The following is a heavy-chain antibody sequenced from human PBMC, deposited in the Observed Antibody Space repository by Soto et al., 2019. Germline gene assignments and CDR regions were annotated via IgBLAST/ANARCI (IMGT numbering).Heavy chain of an antibody. CDR3: VRKYPGTRPFDY. CDR2: IATAGNT. Sequence: HPWGHLRLACAAYGVTFNSYAINWFRQPPGKGLAGVSAIATAGNTYYANPVKGRFTISRDNARTTLYLQMNSLRVEDKALYYCVRKYPGTRPFDYWGQGTLVTVSS. J-gene: IGHJ4*01. D-gene: IGHD2-2*01. CDR1: GVTFNSYA. V-gene: IGHV3-23*01.